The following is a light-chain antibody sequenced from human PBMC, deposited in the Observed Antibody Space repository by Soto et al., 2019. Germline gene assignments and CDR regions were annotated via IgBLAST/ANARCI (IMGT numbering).Light chain of an antibody. CDR2: EDS. CDR3: SSFEASNNLL. CDR1: SSDVGGYNY. Sequence: QSALTQPPSASGSPGQSVTISCTGTSSDVGGYNYVSWYQQHPGKAPKLMIYEDSKLPSGVPDRFSGSKSGNTASLTVSGLQVEDEADYYCSSFEASNNLLFGGGTKLTVL. J-gene: IGLJ2*01. V-gene: IGLV2-8*01.